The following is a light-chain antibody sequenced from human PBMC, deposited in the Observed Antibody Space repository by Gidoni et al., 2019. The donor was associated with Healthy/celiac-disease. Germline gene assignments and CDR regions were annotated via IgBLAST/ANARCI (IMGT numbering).Light chain of an antibody. J-gene: IGKJ1*01. CDR2: GAS. Sequence: EIVMTQSPATLSVSPGERATLSCRASQSVSSNLAWYPQKPGQAPRLLIYGASTRATGIPARVSGSGSGTEFTLTISSLQSEDFAVYYCQQYNTWPPAWTFGQGTKVEIK. CDR3: QQYNTWPPAWT. CDR1: QSVSSN. V-gene: IGKV3-15*01.